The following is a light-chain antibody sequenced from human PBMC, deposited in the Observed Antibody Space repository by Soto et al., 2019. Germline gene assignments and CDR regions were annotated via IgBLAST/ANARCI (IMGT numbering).Light chain of an antibody. CDR3: SSYTSDSSYV. Sequence: QSALTQAASVSGSPGQSITISCTGTSSDVGLYDYVSWYQQHPGKAPQLMIYAVSNRPSGVSNRFSASKSGNTASLFISGLQAEDEADYYCSSYTSDSSYVFGSGTKGTVL. CDR1: SSDVGLYDY. V-gene: IGLV2-14*01. CDR2: AVS. J-gene: IGLJ1*01.